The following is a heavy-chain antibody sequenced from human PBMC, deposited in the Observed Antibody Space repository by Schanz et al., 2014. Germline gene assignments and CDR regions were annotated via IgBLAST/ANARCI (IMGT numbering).Heavy chain of an antibody. Sequence: QVQLQQWGAGVLKPSETLSLTCVVSGGSLSGHYWSWIRQSPGKGLEWIGYIYDGGSTYYNPSLKSRVTISVDRSKNQFSLILNSVTAADTAVYYCARSPGDFPGWFDSWGQGTLVTVSS. D-gene: IGHD4-17*01. V-gene: IGHV4-34*01. CDR3: ARSPGDFPGWFDS. J-gene: IGHJ5*01. CDR2: IYDGGST. CDR1: GGSLSGHY.